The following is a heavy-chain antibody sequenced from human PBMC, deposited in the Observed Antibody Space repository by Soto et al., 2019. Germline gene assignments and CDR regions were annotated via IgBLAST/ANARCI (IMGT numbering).Heavy chain of an antibody. CDR1: GYTFTDYY. V-gene: IGHV1-2*06. CDR2: INPNSGDT. J-gene: IGHJ6*02. Sequence: RASVKVSCKASGYTFTDYYMHWVRQAPGQGLEWMGRINPNSGDTSFAPKFQGRVTMTRDTSIRTAYMELSRLRSDDTAVYYCARDWYYYDSSGYSKPIYYYYYGMDVWGQGTTVTVSS. D-gene: IGHD3-22*01. CDR3: ARDWYYYDSSGYSKPIYYYYYGMDV.